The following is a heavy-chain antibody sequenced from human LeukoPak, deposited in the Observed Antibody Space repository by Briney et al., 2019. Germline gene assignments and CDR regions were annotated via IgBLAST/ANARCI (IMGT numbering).Heavy chain of an antibody. D-gene: IGHD3-10*01. CDR2: IIPIFGTA. CDR1: GGTFSSYA. J-gene: IGHJ4*02. V-gene: IGHV1-69*01. CDR3: ARALLWFGEPSHIDY. Sequence: ASVKVSCKASGGTFSSYAISWVRQAPGQGLEWMGGIIPIFGTANYAQKFQGRVTITADESTSTAYMELRSLRSDDTAVYYCARALLWFGEPSHIDYWGQGTLVTASS.